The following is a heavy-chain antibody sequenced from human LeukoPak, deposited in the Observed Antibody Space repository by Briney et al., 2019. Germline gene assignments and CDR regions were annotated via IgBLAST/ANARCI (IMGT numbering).Heavy chain of an antibody. J-gene: IGHJ6*03. CDR3: AKTAYTDYYYYMDV. CDR2: IIPIFGTA. V-gene: IGHV1-69*05. D-gene: IGHD2-2*02. CDR1: GGTFSSYA. Sequence: SVKVSCKASGGTFSSYAISWVRHAPGQGLEWMGGIIPIFGTANYAQKFQGRVTITTDESTSTAYMELSSLRSEDTAVYYCAKTAYTDYYYYMDVWGKGTTVTVSS.